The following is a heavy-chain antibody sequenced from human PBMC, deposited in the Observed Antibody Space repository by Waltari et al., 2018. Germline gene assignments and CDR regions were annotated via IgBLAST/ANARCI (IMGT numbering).Heavy chain of an antibody. Sequence: QVQLQESGPGLVKPSETLSLTRTVSGGSISSYYWSWIRQPPGKGLEWIGYIYYSGSTNYNPSLKSRVTISVDTSKNQFSLKLSSVTAADTAVYYCARQIVGATLDPWGQGTLVTVSS. CDR3: ARQIVGATLDP. D-gene: IGHD1-26*01. CDR1: GGSISSYY. V-gene: IGHV4-59*01. CDR2: IYYSGST. J-gene: IGHJ5*02.